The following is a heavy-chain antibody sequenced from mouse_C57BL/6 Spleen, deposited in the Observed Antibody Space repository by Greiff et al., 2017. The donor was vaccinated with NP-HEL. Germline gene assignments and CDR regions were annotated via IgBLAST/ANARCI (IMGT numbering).Heavy chain of an antibody. CDR2: ISSGGDYI. Sequence: DVMLVESGEGLVKPGGSLKLSCAASGFTFSSYAMSWVRQTPEKRLEWVAYISSGGDYIYYADTVKGRFTISRDNARNTLYLQMSSLKSEDTAMYYCTREVYDWYFDVWGTGTTVTVSS. D-gene: IGHD1-1*01. V-gene: IGHV5-9-1*02. CDR1: GFTFSSYA. J-gene: IGHJ1*03. CDR3: TREVYDWYFDV.